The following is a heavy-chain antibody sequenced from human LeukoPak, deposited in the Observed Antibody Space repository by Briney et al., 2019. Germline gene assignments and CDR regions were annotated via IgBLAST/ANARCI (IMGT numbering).Heavy chain of an antibody. D-gene: IGHD3-3*01. CDR3: AKGPNSDFWSGYSHYMDV. J-gene: IGHJ6*03. CDR1: VFALTNYV. V-gene: IGHV3-23*01. Sequence: PGGSLRLSCAASVFALTNYVLNWVRQAPGKGLECVSGISGSGDSTYYAASLRDRFAIFRDSSKNTLFLQMNRLRAENTAAYYCAKGPNSDFWSGYSHYMDVWGKGTTVTVSS. CDR2: ISGSGDST.